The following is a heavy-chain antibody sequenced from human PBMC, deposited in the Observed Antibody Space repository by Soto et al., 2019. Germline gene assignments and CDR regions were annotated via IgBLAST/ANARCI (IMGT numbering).Heavy chain of an antibody. CDR1: GGSISSSSYY. V-gene: IGHV4-39*01. D-gene: IGHD3-9*01. CDR3: ARHFHYFGDWYYDILTGHGPQFDY. Sequence: QLQLQESGPGLVKPSETLSLTCTVSGGSISSSSYYWGWIRQPPGKGLEWIGSIYYSGSTYYNPSLKSRVTLSVDTSKHQFSLNLSSVTAADTAVYYCARHFHYFGDWYYDILTGHGPQFDYWGQGTLVTVSS. J-gene: IGHJ4*02. CDR2: IYYSGST.